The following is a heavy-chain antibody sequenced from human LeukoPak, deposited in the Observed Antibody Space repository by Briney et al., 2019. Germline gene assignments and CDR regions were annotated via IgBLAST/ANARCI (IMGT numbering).Heavy chain of an antibody. D-gene: IGHD3-22*01. Sequence: SVKVSCKASGGTFSSYAISWVRQAPGQGLEWMGRIIPILGIANYAQKFQGRVTITADKSTSTAYMELSSLRSEDTAVYYCASPCYYYDSSGYYYWGQGTLVTVSS. V-gene: IGHV1-69*04. CDR2: IIPILGIA. J-gene: IGHJ4*02. CDR1: GGTFSSYA. CDR3: ASPCYYYDSSGYYY.